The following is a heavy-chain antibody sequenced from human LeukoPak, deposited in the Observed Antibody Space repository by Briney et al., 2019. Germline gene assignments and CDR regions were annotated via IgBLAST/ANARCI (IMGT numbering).Heavy chain of an antibody. J-gene: IGHJ5*02. CDR1: GGSISSSHW. D-gene: IGHD6-19*01. CDR3: ARWSSDWENNYFDP. V-gene: IGHV4-4*02. Sequence: SETLSLTCAVSGGSISSSHWWSWVRQAPGKGLEWIGEIRHSGSTNYNPSLKSRVTISIDKSKNQFSLKLSSVTAADTAVYYCARWSSDWENNYFDPWGQGILVTVSS. CDR2: IRHSGST.